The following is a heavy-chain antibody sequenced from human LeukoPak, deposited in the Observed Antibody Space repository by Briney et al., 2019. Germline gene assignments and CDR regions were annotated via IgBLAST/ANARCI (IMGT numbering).Heavy chain of an antibody. CDR1: GFTFSSYW. V-gene: IGHV3-7*01. D-gene: IGHD3-3*01. CDR2: IKQDGSEK. J-gene: IGHJ6*02. CDR3: ASPYDFWSGDYYYYYGMDV. Sequence: GGSLRLSCAASGFTFSSYWMSWVHQAPGKGLEWVANIKQDGSEKYYVDSVKGRFTISRDNAKDSLYLQMNSLRAEDTAVYYCASPYDFWSGDYYYYYGMDVWGQGTTVTVSS.